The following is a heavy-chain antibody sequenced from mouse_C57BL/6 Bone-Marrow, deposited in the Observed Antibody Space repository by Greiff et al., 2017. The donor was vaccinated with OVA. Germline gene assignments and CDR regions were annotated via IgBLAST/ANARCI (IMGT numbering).Heavy chain of an antibody. Sequence: VQLQQPGAELVMPGASVKLSCKASGYTFTSYWMHWVKQRPGQGLEWIGEIDPSDSYTNYNQKFKGKSTLTVDKSSSTAYMQLSSLTSEDSAVSYCALSTSNYCYAMDYWGQGTSVTVSS. CDR3: ALSTSNYCYAMDY. CDR2: IDPSDSYT. D-gene: IGHD2-5*01. J-gene: IGHJ4*01. CDR1: GYTFTSYW. V-gene: IGHV1-69*01.